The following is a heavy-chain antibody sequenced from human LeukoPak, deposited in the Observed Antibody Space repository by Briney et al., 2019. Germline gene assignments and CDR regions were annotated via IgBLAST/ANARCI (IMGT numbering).Heavy chain of an antibody. CDR2: ISSSGSTI. J-gene: IGHJ5*02. CDR1: GFTFSDYY. Sequence: GGSLRLSCAASGFTFSDYYMSWIRQAPGKGLEWISYISSSGSTIYYADSVKGRFTISRDNAKNSLYLQMNSLRAEDTAVYYCARDGVAYYDILTAIRGDWFDPWGQGTLVTVSS. CDR3: ARDGVAYYDILTAIRGDWFDP. V-gene: IGHV3-11*01. D-gene: IGHD3-9*01.